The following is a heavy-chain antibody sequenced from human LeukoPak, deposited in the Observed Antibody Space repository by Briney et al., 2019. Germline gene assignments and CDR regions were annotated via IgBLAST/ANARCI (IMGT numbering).Heavy chain of an antibody. CDR2: ADHSGST. D-gene: IGHD2-2*01. Sequence: PSETLSPASAVYGGSLTSISSGSWVRQPPGKGLEWIGEADHSGSTKYNPALKSRVTISVDKSKNQFSLRLSSVSAADTAFYYCARVYKYCSSVACGRIEPTGQGEPVSVSS. CDR3: ARVYKYCSSVACGRIEP. J-gene: IGHJ5*02. V-gene: IGHV4-4*02. CDR1: GGSLTSISS.